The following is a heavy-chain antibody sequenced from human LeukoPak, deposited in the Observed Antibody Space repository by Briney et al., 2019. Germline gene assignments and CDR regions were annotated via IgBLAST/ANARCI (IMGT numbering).Heavy chain of an antibody. CDR2: IHNSGST. Sequence: SETLSLTCTVSGGSITTFFWSWIRQSPGKGLEWIGFIHNSGSTNYNPSLKSRATISVDTSKNHFSLRLSSVTAADTAVYFCARVDHDYDFWPGGAFDIWGQGTMVTVSS. J-gene: IGHJ3*02. CDR3: ARVDHDYDFWPGGAFDI. D-gene: IGHD3-3*01. CDR1: GGSITTFF. V-gene: IGHV4-59*01.